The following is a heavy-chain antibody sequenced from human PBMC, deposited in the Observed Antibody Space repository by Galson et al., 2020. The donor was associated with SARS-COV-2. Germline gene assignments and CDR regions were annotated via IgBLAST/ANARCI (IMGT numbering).Heavy chain of an antibody. Sequence: AGFLRPSCQASGSTFSSYAMHWARQAPGKGLEGVAVISYDGSNKHYADTVKGRLTISRDNSKITLYLQMNIRGAGDTAVYYCARYSWVCFGELLIPHGGYYYCGMYVWGQVTTVMVSS. D-gene: IGHD3-10*01. J-gene: IGHJ6*02. CDR1: GSTFSSYA. V-gene: IGHV3-30-3*01. CDR2: ISYDGSNK. CDR3: ARYSWVCFGELLIPHGGYYYCGMYV.